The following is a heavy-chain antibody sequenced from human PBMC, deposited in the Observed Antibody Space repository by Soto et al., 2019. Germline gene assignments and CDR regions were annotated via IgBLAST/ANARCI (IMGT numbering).Heavy chain of an antibody. D-gene: IGHD2-15*01. CDR2: IIPILNIS. J-gene: IGHJ5*01. V-gene: IGHV1-69*02. CDR1: GGTFSSYP. CDR3: VRRRVAPDSLYWFGP. Sequence: QVQLVQSGDEVKKPGSSVKVSCKASGGTFSSYPISWLRQAPGQGLEWMGRIIPILNISNYAQKFQGTVTLTADKSTETGYLELSNVRPEDTTVCYCVRRRVAPDSLYWFGPGGRGTQVTV.